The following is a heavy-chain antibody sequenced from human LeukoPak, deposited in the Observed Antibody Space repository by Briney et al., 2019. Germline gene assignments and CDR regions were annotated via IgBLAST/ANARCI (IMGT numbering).Heavy chain of an antibody. CDR3: ARDKGHCSGGSCYLDVFDM. Sequence: PGGSLRLSYAASGFTFNTYSMNWVRQAPGKGLEWISYISVGSNTIYYADSVKGRFIISRDNAKNSLSLQMNSLRAEDTAVYYCARDKGHCSGGSCYLDVFDMWGQGTMVTVSS. J-gene: IGHJ3*02. D-gene: IGHD2-15*01. CDR2: ISVGSNTI. CDR1: GFTFNTYS. V-gene: IGHV3-48*01.